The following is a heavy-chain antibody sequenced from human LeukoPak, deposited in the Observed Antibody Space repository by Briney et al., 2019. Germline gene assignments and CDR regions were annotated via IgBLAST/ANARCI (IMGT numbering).Heavy chain of an antibody. CDR2: IYPTDSDT. D-gene: IGHD2-8*02. CDR3: ARQAACTGGICYSRVSDAFEI. J-gene: IGHJ3*02. Sequence: GESLKISCKGSGYSFTSYWIAWVRQMPGKGLESMVIIYPTDSDTRYSPSFAGQVTISADKSISTAYLHWSSLKASDTAMYYCARQAACTGGICYSRVSDAFEIWGQGTTVTVSS. CDR1: GYSFTSYW. V-gene: IGHV5-51*01.